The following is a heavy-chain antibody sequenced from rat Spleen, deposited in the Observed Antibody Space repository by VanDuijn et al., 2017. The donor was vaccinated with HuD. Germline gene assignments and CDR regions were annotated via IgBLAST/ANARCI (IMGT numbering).Heavy chain of an antibody. Sequence: EVQLVESGGGLVQPGRSLKLSCAASGFTFSSFAMAWVRQAPKKGLEWVATITSGGSNTYYPDSVKGRFTISRDNAKSTLYLQMDSLRSEDTATYYCAKDANYPGAYWGQGTLVTVSS. D-gene: IGHD1-4*01. CDR1: GFTFSSFA. V-gene: IGHV5-25*01. CDR2: ITSGGSNT. CDR3: AKDANYPGAY. J-gene: IGHJ3*01.